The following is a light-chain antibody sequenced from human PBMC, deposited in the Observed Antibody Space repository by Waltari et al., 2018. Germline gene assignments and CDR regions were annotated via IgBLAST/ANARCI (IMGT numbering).Light chain of an antibody. V-gene: IGKV4-1*01. J-gene: IGKJ4*01. Sequence: DIVMTQSPDSLAVSLGERATINCKSSQRVLNSTHNKNYFSWYQQKPGQPPKLLIHWASTRETGIPDRFSGSGSGTDFTLTISSLQAEDVAVYYCQHYYSSPLTFGGGTKVEIK. CDR1: QRVLNSTHNKNY. CDR2: WAS. CDR3: QHYYSSPLT.